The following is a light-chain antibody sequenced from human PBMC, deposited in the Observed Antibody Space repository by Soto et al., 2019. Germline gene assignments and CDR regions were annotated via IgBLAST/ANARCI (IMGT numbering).Light chain of an antibody. CDR3: QHYNSYSYT. CDR2: EAS. J-gene: IGKJ2*01. CDR1: QSISTW. Sequence: DIQMTQSPSTLSAFVGDRVTITCRTSQSISTWLAWYQQKPGKAPKLLIYEASNLESGVPSRFSGGGSGTEFTLTISSLQPDDFATYYCQHYNSYSYTFGQGTKLEIK. V-gene: IGKV1-5*03.